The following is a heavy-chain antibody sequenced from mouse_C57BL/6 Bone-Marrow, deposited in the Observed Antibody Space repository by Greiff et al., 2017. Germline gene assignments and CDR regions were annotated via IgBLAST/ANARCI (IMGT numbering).Heavy chain of an antibody. CDR2: IDPSDSYT. CDR3: AREWGAMDY. Sequence: QVQLQQPGAELVMPGASVKLSCKASGYTFTSYWMHWVKQRPGQGLEWIGEIDPSDSYTNYNQKFKGKSTLTVDKSSSTAYMQPSSLTSEDSAVYYCAREWGAMDYWGEGTSVTVSS. V-gene: IGHV1-69*01. J-gene: IGHJ4*01. CDR1: GYTFTSYW.